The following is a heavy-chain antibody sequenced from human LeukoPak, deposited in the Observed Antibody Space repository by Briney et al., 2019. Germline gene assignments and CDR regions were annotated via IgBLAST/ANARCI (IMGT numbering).Heavy chain of an antibody. CDR3: ASGSYYGGNSGYSY. V-gene: IGHV4-61*01. CDR2: IYYSGST. Sequence: SETLSLTCTVSGGSVNSGSYYWNWIRQPPGKGLEWIGYIYYSGSTNYNPSLKSRVTISVDTSKNQFSLKLSSVTAADTAVYYCASGSYYGGNSGYSYWGQGTLVTVSS. D-gene: IGHD4-23*01. CDR1: GGSVNSGSYY. J-gene: IGHJ4*02.